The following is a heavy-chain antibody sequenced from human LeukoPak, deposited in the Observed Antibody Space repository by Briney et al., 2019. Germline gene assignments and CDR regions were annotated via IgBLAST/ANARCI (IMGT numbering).Heavy chain of an antibody. D-gene: IGHD3-10*01. CDR3: ARDGAWAFDI. J-gene: IGHJ3*02. CDR2: LYGSGYT. V-gene: IGHV4-61*02. Sequence: KASETLSLTCTISGDSISSGTYYWTWIRQPAGQGLEWIGRLYGSGYTDYNPSLKSRVTISGGTSQNQFSLRLTSVTAADTAVYYCARDGAWAFDIWGQGTMVTVSS. CDR1: GDSISSGTYY.